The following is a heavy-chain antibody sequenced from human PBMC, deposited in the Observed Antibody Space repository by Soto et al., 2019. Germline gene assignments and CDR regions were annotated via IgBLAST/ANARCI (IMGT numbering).Heavy chain of an antibody. CDR3: ARDLGNFDY. CDR1: VYNCTSYA. CDR2: INAGNGNT. V-gene: IGHV1-3*01. Sequence: ASVMVSSKASVYNCTSYAMHWVRQAPGQRLEWMGWINAGNGNTKYSQKFQGRVTITRDTSASTAYMELSSLRSEDTAVYYCARDLGNFDYWGQGTLVTV. J-gene: IGHJ4*02.